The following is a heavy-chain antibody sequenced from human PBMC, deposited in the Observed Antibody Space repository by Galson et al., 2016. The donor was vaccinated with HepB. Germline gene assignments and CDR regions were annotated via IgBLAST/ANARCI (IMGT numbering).Heavy chain of an antibody. CDR2: IYHSGTT. D-gene: IGHD2-2*01. CDR3: VRDSLTSISRYFYYNMDV. CDR1: GGSISRSNW. Sequence: SETLSLTCDVSGGSISRSNWKSWVRQIPGKGLEWIGQIYHSGTTNYNPSLKSRVTMSVDKSNKQFSLNLSSVTAADTAVYYCVRDSLTSISRYFYYNMDVWGEGTTVTVSS. J-gene: IGHJ6*04. V-gene: IGHV4-4*02.